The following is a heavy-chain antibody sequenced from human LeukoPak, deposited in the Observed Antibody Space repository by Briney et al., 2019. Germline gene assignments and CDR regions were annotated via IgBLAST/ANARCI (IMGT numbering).Heavy chain of an antibody. CDR1: GYTFVDYY. D-gene: IGHD5-12*01. CDR3: ARDHRLGRTGYDMPAD. J-gene: IGHJ4*02. V-gene: IGHV1-2*02. Sequence: ASVKVSCKAPGYTFVDYYMYWVRQAPGQGFEWIGWLNPRSGATKYAQKFQARVTMTRDTSTSTGYMELTRLTSDDTAVYYCARDHRLGRTGYDMPADWGQGTRVIVSS. CDR2: LNPRSGAT.